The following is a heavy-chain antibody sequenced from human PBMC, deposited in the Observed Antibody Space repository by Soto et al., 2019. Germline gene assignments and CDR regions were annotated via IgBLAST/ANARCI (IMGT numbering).Heavy chain of an antibody. CDR3: ARDRGIAAAGTDYYYYYGMDV. CDR1: GGSVSSGSYY. V-gene: IGHV4-61*01. Sequence: SETLYLTCTVSGGSVSSGSYYWSWIRQPPGKGLEWIGYIYYSGSTNYNPSLKSRVTISVDTSKNQFSLKLSSVTAADTAVYYCARDRGIAAAGTDYYYYYGMDVWGQGTTVTVSS. J-gene: IGHJ6*02. D-gene: IGHD6-13*01. CDR2: IYYSGST.